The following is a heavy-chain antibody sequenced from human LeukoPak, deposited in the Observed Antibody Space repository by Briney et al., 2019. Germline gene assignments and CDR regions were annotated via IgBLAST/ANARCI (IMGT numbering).Heavy chain of an antibody. Sequence: PSETLSLTCAVSGYSISSGYYWGWIRQPPGKGLEWIGSIFHSGSTYYNPSLKSRVTISVDTSKNQFSLKLSSVTAADTAVYYCARDPVDDYGDYWGQGTLVTVSS. CDR1: GYSISSGYY. CDR2: IFHSGST. J-gene: IGHJ4*02. V-gene: IGHV4-38-2*02. D-gene: IGHD4-17*01. CDR3: ARDPVDDYGDY.